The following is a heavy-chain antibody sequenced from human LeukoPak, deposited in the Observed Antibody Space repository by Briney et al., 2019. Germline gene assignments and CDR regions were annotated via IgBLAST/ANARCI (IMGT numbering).Heavy chain of an antibody. Sequence: PSETLSLTCTVSGGSISSYYWSWIRQPPGKGLEWIGEINHSGSTNYNPSLKSRVTISVDTSKNQFSLKLSSVTAADTAVYYCARQGDSSPDYFDYWGQGTLVTVSS. CDR1: GGSISSYY. CDR3: ARQGDSSPDYFDY. CDR2: INHSGST. J-gene: IGHJ4*02. V-gene: IGHV4-34*01. D-gene: IGHD3-22*01.